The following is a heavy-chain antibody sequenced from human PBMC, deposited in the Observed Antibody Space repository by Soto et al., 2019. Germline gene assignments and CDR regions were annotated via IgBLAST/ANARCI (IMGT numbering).Heavy chain of an antibody. V-gene: IGHV3-30*04. J-gene: IGHJ3*02. CDR1: GFTFSSSA. CDR3: VRDIDYDLLRGGAYDI. D-gene: IGHD3-9*01. CDR2: ISYDGKNE. Sequence: AQLVESGGGVVQTGLSLRLSCAASGFTFSSSAMHWVRQAPGKGLEWVAAISYDGKNEHYADAVKGRFTISRDNSKNTLYVQMNSLRPEDTAVYYCVRDIDYDLLRGGAYDIWGQGTMVTVSS.